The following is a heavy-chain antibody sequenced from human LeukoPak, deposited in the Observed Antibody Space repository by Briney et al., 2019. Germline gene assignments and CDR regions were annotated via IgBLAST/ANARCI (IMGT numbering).Heavy chain of an antibody. CDR3: ASGRQLGY. J-gene: IGHJ4*02. CDR2: IKEDGSEK. CDR1: GFTFSNYW. V-gene: IGHV3-7*01. Sequence: QSGGSLSLSCAASGFTFSNYWMSWVRQAPGKGLEWVANIKEDGSEKYYVDSVKGRFTISRDSARNSLYLQMNSLRAEDTAVYYCASGRQLGYWGQGTLVTVSS. D-gene: IGHD6-13*01.